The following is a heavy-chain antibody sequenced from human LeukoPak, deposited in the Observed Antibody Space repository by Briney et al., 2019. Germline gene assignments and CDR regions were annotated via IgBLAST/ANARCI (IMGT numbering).Heavy chain of an antibody. CDR2: INQSGRA. D-gene: IGHD2-15*01. CDR1: GVSITSSPW. CDR3: TRLKVLDITWWPADY. J-gene: IGHJ4*02. V-gene: IGHV4-4*02. Sequence: SETLSLTCAVSGVSITSSPWWSWVRQPPGKGLEWVGEINQSGRANYSPSLESRVTMSIDKSRNQFSLSLASVTAADTAVYYCTRLKVLDITWWPADYWGPGTLVTDSS.